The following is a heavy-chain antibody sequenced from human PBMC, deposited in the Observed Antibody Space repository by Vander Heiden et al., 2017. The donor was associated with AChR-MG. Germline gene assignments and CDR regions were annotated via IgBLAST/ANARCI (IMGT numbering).Heavy chain of an antibody. CDR2: INPNSGGT. V-gene: IGHV1-2*06. Sequence: QVHLVQSGAEVKKPGASVKVSCKTSGYTFAGYSIHWVRQAPGQGLEWVGRINPNSGGTGFGQKFQGRVTMTTNTSISTAYMELSSLKSDDTAVYYCSRDRGSSSFFDHWGQGTLVTVSS. D-gene: IGHD6-6*01. CDR3: SRDRGSSSFFDH. CDR1: GYTFAGYS. J-gene: IGHJ4*02.